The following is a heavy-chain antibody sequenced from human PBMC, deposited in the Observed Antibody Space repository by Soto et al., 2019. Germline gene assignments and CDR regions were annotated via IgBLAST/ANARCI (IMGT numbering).Heavy chain of an antibody. CDR2: LSYDGSNK. CDR3: AKGPHSRGDYYYYYYMDV. J-gene: IGHJ6*03. Sequence: GGSLRLSCAASGFTFSSYGMHWVRQAPGKGLEWVAVLSYDGSNKYYADSVKGRFTISRDNSKNTLYLQMNSLRAEDTAVYYCAKGPHSRGDYYYYYYMDVWGKGTTVTVSS. V-gene: IGHV3-30*18. CDR1: GFTFSSYG.